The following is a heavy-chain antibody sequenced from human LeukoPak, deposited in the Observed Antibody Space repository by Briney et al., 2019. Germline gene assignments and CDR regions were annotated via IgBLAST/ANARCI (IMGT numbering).Heavy chain of an antibody. J-gene: IGHJ4*02. D-gene: IGHD6-19*01. V-gene: IGHV4-59*01. Sequence: SETLSLTCSVSGGSINGYYWSWFRQPSGKGXXWIAYIYYTGSTNYNPSLKSRVTISVDTTKNQFSLNLSSVTAADTAVYYCARLRGQWLVLDYWGQGTLVTVSS. CDR3: ARLRGQWLVLDY. CDR2: IYYTGST. CDR1: GGSINGYY.